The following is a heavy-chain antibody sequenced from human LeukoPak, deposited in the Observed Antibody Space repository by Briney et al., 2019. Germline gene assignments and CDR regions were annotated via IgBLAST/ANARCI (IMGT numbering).Heavy chain of an antibody. D-gene: IGHD3-3*01. V-gene: IGHV4-39*01. CDR3: ARLWVDFWSGYTNPGYFDY. CDR1: GGSISSSSYY. J-gene: IGHJ4*02. Sequence: SETLSLTCTVSGGSISSSSYYWGWIRQPPGKGLEWIGSIYYSGSTYYNPFLKSRVTISVDTSKNQFSLKLSSVTAADTAVYYCARLWVDFWSGYTNPGYFDYWGQGTLVTVSS. CDR2: IYYSGST.